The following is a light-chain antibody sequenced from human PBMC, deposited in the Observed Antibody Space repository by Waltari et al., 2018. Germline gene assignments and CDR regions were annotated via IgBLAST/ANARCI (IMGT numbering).Light chain of an antibody. CDR1: SSDGGCYNY. J-gene: IGLJ2*01. V-gene: IGLV2-14*01. CDR2: DVS. CDR3: SSYTSSSTLV. Sequence: QSALTQPASVSGSPGQSITIPCTGTSSDGGCYNYVSWYQQHPGKAPKLMIYDVSNRPSGVSNRFSGSKSGNTASLTISGLQAEDEADYYCSSYTSSSTLVFGGGTKLTVL.